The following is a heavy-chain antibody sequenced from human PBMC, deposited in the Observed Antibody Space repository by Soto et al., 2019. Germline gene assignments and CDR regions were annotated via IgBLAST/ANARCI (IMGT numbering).Heavy chain of an antibody. CDR2: ISGGGDNT. V-gene: IGHV3-23*01. CDR1: GFTFSRHA. J-gene: IGHJ4*02. Sequence: EVQLLESGGGLVQPGGSLRLSCAASGFTFSRHAMNWVRQAPGKRLEWVSVISGGGDNTYYADSVKGRFTISRDNSKNTLYLQMNSLRAEDTAVYYCVKDSLYYYDNMAFDYWGQGALVTVSS. D-gene: IGHD3-22*01. CDR3: VKDSLYYYDNMAFDY.